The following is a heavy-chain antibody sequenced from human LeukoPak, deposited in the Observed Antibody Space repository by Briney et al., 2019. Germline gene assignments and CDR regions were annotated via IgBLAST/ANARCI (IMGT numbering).Heavy chain of an antibody. CDR2: IKPDSGSS. CDR1: GYTFTGYY. Sequence: ASVTVSCNPSGYTFTGYYIHWLRQAPGQGPEWMGWIKPDSGSSHYAQKFQGRVTMTRDTSSNSAYMDLTRLKSDDTAVYYCARARVPIAVAGLYYFDDWGQAASVTVSS. CDR3: ARARVPIAVAGLYYFDD. J-gene: IGHJ4*02. V-gene: IGHV1-2*02. D-gene: IGHD6-19*01.